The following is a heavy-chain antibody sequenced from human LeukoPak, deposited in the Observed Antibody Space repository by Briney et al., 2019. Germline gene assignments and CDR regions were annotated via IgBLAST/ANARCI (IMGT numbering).Heavy chain of an antibody. J-gene: IGHJ4*02. D-gene: IGHD3-22*01. CDR1: GYTFTSYY. V-gene: IGHV1-46*01. CDR3: ASVMYYYDSSGFAFDY. Sequence: ASVKVSCKASGYTFTSYYMHWVRQAPGQGLEWMGIINPSGGSTSYAQKFQGRVTMTRDTSTSTVYMELSSLRSEDTAVYYCASVMYYYDSSGFAFDYWGQGTLVTVSS. CDR2: INPSGGST.